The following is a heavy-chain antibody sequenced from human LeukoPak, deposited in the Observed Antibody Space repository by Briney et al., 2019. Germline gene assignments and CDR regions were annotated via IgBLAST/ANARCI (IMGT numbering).Heavy chain of an antibody. Sequence: PSETLSLTCTVSGGSISSYYWSWIRQPPGKGLEWIGYIYYSGSTNYNPSLKSRVTISVDTSKNQFSLKLSSVTAADTAVYYCARAPIRVDAFDIWGQGTMVTVSS. V-gene: IGHV4-59*12. CDR3: ARAPIRVDAFDI. CDR2: IYYSGST. CDR1: GGSISSYY. J-gene: IGHJ3*02.